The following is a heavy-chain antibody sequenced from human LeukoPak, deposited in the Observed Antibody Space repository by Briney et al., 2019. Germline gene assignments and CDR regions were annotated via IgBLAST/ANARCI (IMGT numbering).Heavy chain of an antibody. D-gene: IGHD6-6*01. Sequence: QAGGSLRLSCAASGFTFSSSWMHWVRQAPGKGLIWVSRVNGDGTGTIYADSVKGRFTISRDNAKNSLYLQMNSLRAEDTAVYYCARNYEYSSSSYLDYYYYMDVWGEGTTVTVSS. CDR2: VNGDGTGT. CDR1: GFTFSSSW. CDR3: ARNYEYSSSSYLDYYYYMDV. J-gene: IGHJ6*03. V-gene: IGHV3-74*01.